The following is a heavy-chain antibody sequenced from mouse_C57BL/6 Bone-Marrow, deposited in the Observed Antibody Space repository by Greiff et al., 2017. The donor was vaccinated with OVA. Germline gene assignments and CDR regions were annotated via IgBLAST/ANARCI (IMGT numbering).Heavy chain of an antibody. Sequence: VQLQQPGAELVKPGASVKLSCKASGYTFTSYWITWVKQRPGQGLEWIGDIYPGSGSTNYNEKFKSKATLTVDTSSRTAYLHLSSLTSEDSAVYYCARELTGDYWGQGTTLTVSS. V-gene: IGHV1-55*01. CDR3: ARELTGDY. J-gene: IGHJ2*01. CDR1: GYTFTSYW. D-gene: IGHD4-1*01. CDR2: IYPGSGST.